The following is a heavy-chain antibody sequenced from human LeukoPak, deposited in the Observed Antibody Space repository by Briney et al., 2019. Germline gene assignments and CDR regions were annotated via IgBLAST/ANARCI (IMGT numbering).Heavy chain of an antibody. CDR3: RSHSSHHAFDI. CDR2: ISYDGSNK. J-gene: IGHJ3*02. Sequence: PGRSLRLSCAASGFTFSSYAMHWVRQAPGKGLEWVAVISYDGSNKYYADSVKGRFTISRDNSKNTLYLQMNSLRDEDTAVYYCRSHSSHHAFDIWGQGTMVTVSS. V-gene: IGHV3-30*04. CDR1: GFTFSSYA. D-gene: IGHD6-13*01.